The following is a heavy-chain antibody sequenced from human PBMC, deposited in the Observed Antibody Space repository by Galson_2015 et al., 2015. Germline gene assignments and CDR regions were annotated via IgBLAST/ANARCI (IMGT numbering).Heavy chain of an antibody. J-gene: IGHJ3*02. D-gene: IGHD3-16*01. CDR1: GYTFTSYY. Sequence: SVKVSCKASGYTFTSYYMHWVRQAPGQGLEWMGIINPSGGSTSYAQKFQGRVTMTRDTSTSTVYMELSSLRAEDTAVYYCARRITGGDAFDIWGQGTMVTVSS. CDR3: ARRITGGDAFDI. CDR2: INPSGGST. V-gene: IGHV1-46*01.